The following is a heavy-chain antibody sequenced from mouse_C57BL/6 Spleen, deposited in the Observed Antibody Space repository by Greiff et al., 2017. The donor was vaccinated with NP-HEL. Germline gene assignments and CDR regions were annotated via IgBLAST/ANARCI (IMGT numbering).Heavy chain of an antibody. Sequence: QVQLQQSGPELVKPGASVKISCKASGYAFSSSWMNWVKQRPGKGLEWIGRIYPGDGDTNYNGKFKGKATLTADKSSSTAYMQLSSLTSEDSAVYFCALTGVDYWGQGTTLTVSS. V-gene: IGHV1-82*01. CDR1: GYAFSSSW. CDR3: ALTGVDY. CDR2: IYPGDGDT. J-gene: IGHJ2*01. D-gene: IGHD4-1*01.